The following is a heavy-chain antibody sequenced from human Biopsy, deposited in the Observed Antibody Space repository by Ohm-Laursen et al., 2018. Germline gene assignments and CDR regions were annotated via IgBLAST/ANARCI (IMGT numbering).Heavy chain of an antibody. CDR3: GRATNSTGWPYYYFYGMDV. D-gene: IGHD2/OR15-2a*01. CDR2: ISNRGST. V-gene: IGHV4-59*12. J-gene: IGHJ6*02. CDR1: GDSISSDY. Sequence: SDTLSLTCTVSGDSISSDYWSWIRQPPRKGLEWMGHISNRGSTNYNPSLRGRVTISVDTSKNQFSLKLSSVTAADTAVYYSGRATNSTGWPYYYFYGMDVWGQGTTVTVSS.